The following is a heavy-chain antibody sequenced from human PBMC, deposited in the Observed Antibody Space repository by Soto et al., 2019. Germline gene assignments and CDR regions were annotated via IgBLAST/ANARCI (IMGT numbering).Heavy chain of an antibody. CDR2: IEQDGSEK. D-gene: IGHD6-19*01. Sequence: GGSLRLSCAASGCTFSSYWMSWVRQAPGKGLEWMANIEQDGSEKYYVDSVKGRFTISRDNAKNSLYLQMNSLRAEDTAVYYCARESKYSSGWVDYWGQGTLVTVSS. J-gene: IGHJ4*02. V-gene: IGHV3-7*05. CDR1: GCTFSSYW. CDR3: ARESKYSSGWVDY.